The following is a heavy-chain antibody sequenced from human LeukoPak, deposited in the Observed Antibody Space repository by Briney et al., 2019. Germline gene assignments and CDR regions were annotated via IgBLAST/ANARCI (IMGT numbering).Heavy chain of an antibody. D-gene: IGHD3-3*01. CDR1: GGTFSSYA. V-gene: IGHV1-69*05. CDR2: IIPIFGTA. J-gene: IGHJ5*02. Sequence: SVKVSCMASGGTFSSYAISWVRQAPGQGLEWMGGIIPIFGTANYAQKFQGRVTITTDESTSTAYMELSSLRSEDTAVYYCARVMSYYDFWSGYENWFDPWGQGTLVTVSS. CDR3: ARVMSYYDFWSGYENWFDP.